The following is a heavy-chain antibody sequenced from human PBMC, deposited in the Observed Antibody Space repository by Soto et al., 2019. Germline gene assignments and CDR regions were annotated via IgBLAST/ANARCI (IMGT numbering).Heavy chain of an antibody. CDR2: TYYTGST. CDR3: ARGDSTSTPYWYFDL. D-gene: IGHD5-18*01. J-gene: IGHJ2*01. Sequence: WTWIRQRPGRGLEWIGYTYYTGSTYYHPSLKSRVTISEDTSKKQFSLHLNSVTAADTAIYYCARGDSTSTPYWYFDLWGRVTLVTVSS. V-gene: IGHV4-31*02.